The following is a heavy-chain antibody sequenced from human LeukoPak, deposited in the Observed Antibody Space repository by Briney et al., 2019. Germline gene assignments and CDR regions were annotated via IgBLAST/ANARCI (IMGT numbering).Heavy chain of an antibody. J-gene: IGHJ4*02. CDR1: GFTFSSYA. V-gene: IGHV3-23*01. D-gene: IGHD1-26*01. CDR2: ISGSGGSGGST. Sequence: PGGSLRLSCAASGFTFSSYAMSWVRQAPGKGLEWVSGISGSGGSGGSTYYADSVKGRLTISRDNSKNTLYLQMNSLRAEDTAVYYCAKAGSIRFDYWGQGTLVTVSS. CDR3: AKAGSIRFDY.